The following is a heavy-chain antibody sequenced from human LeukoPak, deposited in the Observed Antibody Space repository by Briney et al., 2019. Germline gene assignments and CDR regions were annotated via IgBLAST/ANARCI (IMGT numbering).Heavy chain of an antibody. J-gene: IGHJ4*02. CDR1: GGSISSGGYY. D-gene: IGHD3-10*01. Sequence: SETLSPTCTVSGGSISSGGYYWSWIRQHPGKGLEWIGYIYYSGSTNYNPSLKSRVTISVDTSKNQFSLKLSSVTAADTAVYYCARGGFREFDSWGQGTLVIVSS. CDR2: IYYSGST. CDR3: ARGGFREFDS. V-gene: IGHV4-61*08.